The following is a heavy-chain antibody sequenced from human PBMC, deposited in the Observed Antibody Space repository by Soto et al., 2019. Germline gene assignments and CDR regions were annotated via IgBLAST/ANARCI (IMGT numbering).Heavy chain of an antibody. CDR3: ARSEEGSDYYYYGMDV. D-gene: IGHD3-10*01. CDR2: TYYRSRWYS. J-gene: IGHJ6*02. Sequence: PSQTLSLTCVRSGDTVSSNSVAWNWVRQSPSRGLEWLGRTYYRSRWYSDYAVSVRSRIDINADTSKNQVSLQLNSVTPEDTAVYYCARSEEGSDYYYYGMDVWGQGTTVTVSS. CDR1: GDTVSSNSVA. V-gene: IGHV6-1*01.